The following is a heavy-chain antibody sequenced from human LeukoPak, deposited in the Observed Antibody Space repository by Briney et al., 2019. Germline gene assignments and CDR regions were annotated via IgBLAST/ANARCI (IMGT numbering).Heavy chain of an antibody. J-gene: IGHJ5*02. V-gene: IGHV1-18*01. D-gene: IGHD1-1*01. Sequence: GASVKVSCKASGGTFSSYAISWVRQAPGQGLEWMGWISAYNGNTNYAQKLQGRVTMTTDTSTSTAYMELRSLRSDDTAVYYCARDELERPLEFDPWGQGTLVTVSS. CDR1: GGTFSSYA. CDR3: ARDELERPLEFDP. CDR2: ISAYNGNT.